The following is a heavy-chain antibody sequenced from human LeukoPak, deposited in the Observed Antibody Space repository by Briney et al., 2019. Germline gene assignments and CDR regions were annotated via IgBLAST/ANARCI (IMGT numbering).Heavy chain of an antibody. Sequence: SETLSLTCAVYGGSFSGYYWSWIRQPPGKGLEWIGEINHSGSTNYNPSLKSRVTMSVDTSKNQFSLKLSSVTAADTAVYYCARAGDSSSSQYYYYYYMDVWGKGTTVTVSS. D-gene: IGHD6-6*01. V-gene: IGHV4-34*01. CDR3: ARAGDSSSSQYYYYYYMDV. CDR2: INHSGST. CDR1: GGSFSGYY. J-gene: IGHJ6*03.